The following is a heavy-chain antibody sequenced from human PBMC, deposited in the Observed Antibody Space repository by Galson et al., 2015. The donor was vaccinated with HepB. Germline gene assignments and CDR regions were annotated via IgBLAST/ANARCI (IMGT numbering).Heavy chain of an antibody. CDR3: AGVTGTYGFDI. Sequence: SLRLSCAASGFTFSYYGMHWVRQAPGKGLEWVAVIWYDGSNKYYADSVKGRFTISRDNVKNTLSLQMNSLRAEDTAVYYCAGVTGTYGFDIWGQGTMVTVSS. CDR2: IWYDGSNK. J-gene: IGHJ3*02. CDR1: GFTFSYYG. V-gene: IGHV3-33*01. D-gene: IGHD2-21*02.